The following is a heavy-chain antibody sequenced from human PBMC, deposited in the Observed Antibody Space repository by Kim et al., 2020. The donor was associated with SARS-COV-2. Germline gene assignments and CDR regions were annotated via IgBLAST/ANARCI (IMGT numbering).Heavy chain of an antibody. V-gene: IGHV4-31*03. Sequence: SETLSRTCTVSGGSISSGGYYWSWIRQHPGKGLEWIGYIYYSGSTYYNPSLKSRVTISVDTSKNQFSLKLSSVTAADTAVYYCAREWGGWFDPWGQGTLVTVSS. J-gene: IGHJ5*02. D-gene: IGHD3-16*01. CDR2: IYYSGST. CDR3: AREWGGWFDP. CDR1: GGSISSGGYY.